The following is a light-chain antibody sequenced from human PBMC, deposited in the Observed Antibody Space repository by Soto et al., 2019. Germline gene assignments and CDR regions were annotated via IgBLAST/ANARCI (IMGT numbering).Light chain of an antibody. Sequence: QPVLTQPPSVSEGPRQRVTISCSGSSSNIGKYAVNWYQQLPGKAPKVLIYYNDLLPSGVSDRFSGSKSGTSASLAISGLQSGDEADYYCETWDDSLNGRVFGGGTKLTVL. V-gene: IGLV1-36*01. CDR3: ETWDDSLNGRV. CDR2: YND. CDR1: SSNIGKYA. J-gene: IGLJ3*02.